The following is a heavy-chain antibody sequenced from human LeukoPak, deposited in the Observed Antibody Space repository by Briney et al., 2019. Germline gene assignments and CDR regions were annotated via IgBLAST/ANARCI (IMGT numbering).Heavy chain of an antibody. CDR3: ARPRGGSDYYDAFDV. CDR1: GGSFSGYY. Sequence: PSETLSLTCAVYGGSFSGYYWSWIRQPPGKGLEWIGEINHSGSTNYNPSLKSRVTISVDTSKNQFSLKLSSVTAADTAVYYCARPRGGSDYYDAFDVWGQGTMVTVSS. D-gene: IGHD3-22*01. CDR2: INHSGST. V-gene: IGHV4-34*01. J-gene: IGHJ3*01.